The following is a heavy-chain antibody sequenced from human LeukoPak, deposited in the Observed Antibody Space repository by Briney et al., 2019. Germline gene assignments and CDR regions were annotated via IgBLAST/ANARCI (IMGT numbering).Heavy chain of an antibody. CDR2: IYNSGTT. CDR3: ARTTTVTGKMDV. CDR1: GDSISGYY. V-gene: IGHV4-59*01. D-gene: IGHD4-17*01. J-gene: IGHJ6*04. Sequence: SETLSLTCTVSGDSISGYYWNWIRQPPGKGLEWIGFIYNSGTTNYNPSLKGRVTISVDTSKTQFSLKLSSVTAADTAVYYCARTTTVTGKMDVWGKGTTVTVSS.